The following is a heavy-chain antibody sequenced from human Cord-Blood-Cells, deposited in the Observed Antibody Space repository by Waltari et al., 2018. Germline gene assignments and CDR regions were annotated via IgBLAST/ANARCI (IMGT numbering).Heavy chain of an antibody. CDR1: GFTFSSYW. V-gene: IGHV3-7*05. Sequence: EVQLVESGGGLVQPGGSLRLSCAASGFTFSSYWMSWVRWAPGKGLEWVANIKQDGSEKYYVDSVKGRFTISRDNAKNSLYLQMNSLRAEDTAVYYCARGAGDFPYYFDYWGQGTLVTVSS. D-gene: IGHD7-27*01. CDR2: IKQDGSEK. CDR3: ARGAGDFPYYFDY. J-gene: IGHJ4*02.